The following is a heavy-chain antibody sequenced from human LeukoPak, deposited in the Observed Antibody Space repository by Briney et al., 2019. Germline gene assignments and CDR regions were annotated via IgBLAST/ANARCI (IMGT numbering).Heavy chain of an antibody. J-gene: IGHJ5*02. CDR3: ARDWGGRQNYFDP. Sequence: ASVKVSCKSSGYTFTTFGISWVRQAPGQGLEWMGWTSTFDGPNYAQKFQGRVTMTTDTSTSTVYMELRSLSPDDTAVYYCARDWGGRQNYFDPWGQGTLVTVSS. CDR2: TSTFDGP. D-gene: IGHD1-26*01. CDR1: GYTFTTFG. V-gene: IGHV1-18*01.